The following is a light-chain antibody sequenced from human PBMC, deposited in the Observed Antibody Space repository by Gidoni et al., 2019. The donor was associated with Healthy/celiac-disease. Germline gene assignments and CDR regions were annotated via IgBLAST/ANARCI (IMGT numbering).Light chain of an antibody. V-gene: IGKV3-20*01. Sequence: EIVLTQSPGTLSLSPGERATLSCRASQSVSSSYLAWYQQKPGQAPRLLIYGASSRATGIPDRFSGSGSGTDFTLTISRLDPEDFAVYYCQQYGSSPGTFGQGTKVEFK. CDR3: QQYGSSPGT. J-gene: IGKJ1*01. CDR2: GAS. CDR1: QSVSSSY.